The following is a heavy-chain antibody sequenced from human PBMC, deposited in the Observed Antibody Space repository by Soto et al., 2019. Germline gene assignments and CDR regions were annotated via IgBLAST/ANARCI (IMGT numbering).Heavy chain of an antibody. CDR1: GFTFSSYA. D-gene: IGHD4-17*01. Sequence: GGSLRLSCAASGFTFSSYAMSWVRQAPGKGLEWVSAISGSGGSTYYADPVKGRFTISRDNSKNTLYLQMNSLRAEDTAVYYCAKDLIYGGYVLSPHGADYWGQGTLVTVSS. CDR2: ISGSGGST. J-gene: IGHJ4*02. V-gene: IGHV3-23*01. CDR3: AKDLIYGGYVLSPHGADY.